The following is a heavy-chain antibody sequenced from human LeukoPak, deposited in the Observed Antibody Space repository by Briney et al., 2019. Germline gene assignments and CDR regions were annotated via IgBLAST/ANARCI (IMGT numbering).Heavy chain of an antibody. CDR3: VRDRDYAFDF. Sequence: GGPLRLSCAASGFTFSSYRMHWVRQAPGKGLVWVSRINSDGSSTTYADSVKGRFTISRDNAENSLYLQMNSLRDEDTAVYFCVRDRDYAFDFWGQGTMVTVSS. CDR1: GFTFSSYR. J-gene: IGHJ3*01. CDR2: INSDGSST. V-gene: IGHV3-74*01.